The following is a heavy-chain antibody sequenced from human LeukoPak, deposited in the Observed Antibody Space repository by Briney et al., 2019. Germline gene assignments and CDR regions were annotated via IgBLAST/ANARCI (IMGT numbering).Heavy chain of an antibody. CDR3: ARADNYYDSSGYWIDY. J-gene: IGHJ4*02. D-gene: IGHD3-22*01. CDR2: IIPILGIA. Sequence: SVKVSCKTSGGTFSSYAISWVRQAPGQGLEWMGRIIPILGIANYAQKFQGRVTITADKSTSTAYMELSSLRSEDTAVYYCARADNYYDSSGYWIDYWGQGTLVTVSS. CDR1: GGTFSSYA. V-gene: IGHV1-69*04.